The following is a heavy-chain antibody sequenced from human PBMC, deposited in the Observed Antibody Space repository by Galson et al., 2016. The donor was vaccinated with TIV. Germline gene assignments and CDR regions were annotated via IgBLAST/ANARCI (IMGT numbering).Heavy chain of an antibody. V-gene: IGHV3-66*03. J-gene: IGHJ6*02. D-gene: IGHD3-22*01. Sequence: SLRLSCAASEITVTRNYMSWVRQAPGGGLEWVSTIYSSGDTYYAYSEKGRFTISRDNSKNTLYLQMSGLRTEDTAVYYFARGRFFGASGYYYYYYGMDVWGQGTTVTVSS. CDR3: ARGRFFGASGYYYYYYGMDV. CDR1: EITVTRNY. CDR2: IYSSGDT.